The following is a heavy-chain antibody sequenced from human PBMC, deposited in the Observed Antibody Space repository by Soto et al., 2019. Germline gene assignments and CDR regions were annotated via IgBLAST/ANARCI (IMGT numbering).Heavy chain of an antibody. Sequence: QLQLHESGPGLVKPSETLSLTCTVSGGSISSSPYYWGWIRQPPGKGLEWIGSMFYSGSTYHNPSLKSRVTISVDTSKNQFSLKLSSVTAADTAVYYCARPPTANLDAFDIWGQGTMVTVSS. CDR3: ARPPTANLDAFDI. CDR2: MFYSGST. V-gene: IGHV4-39*01. CDR1: GGSISSSPYY. D-gene: IGHD7-27*01. J-gene: IGHJ3*02.